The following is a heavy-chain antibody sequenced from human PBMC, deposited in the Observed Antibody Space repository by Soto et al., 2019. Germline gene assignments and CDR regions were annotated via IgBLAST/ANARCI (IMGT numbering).Heavy chain of an antibody. V-gene: IGHV2-5*02. CDR3: AHSTSQYSSRPNRLAP. Sequence: XXTFSGFSLSTSGVGVGWIRQPPGKALEWLALIYWDDDKRYSPSLKSRLTITKDTSKNQVVLTMTNMDPVDTATYYCAHSTSQYSSRPNRLAPWGQGTLVTVS. CDR1: GFSLSTSGVG. J-gene: IGHJ5*02. D-gene: IGHD6-6*01. CDR2: IYWDDDK.